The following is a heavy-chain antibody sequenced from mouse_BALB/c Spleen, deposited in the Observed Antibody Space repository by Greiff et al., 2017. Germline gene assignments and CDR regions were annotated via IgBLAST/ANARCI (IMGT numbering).Heavy chain of an antibody. D-gene: IGHD1-2*01. CDR1: GFSLTSYG. V-gene: IGHV2-9*02. CDR3: ARGHYGYDAMDY. J-gene: IGHJ4*01. CDR2: IWDGGST. Sequence: VMLVESGPGLVAPSQSLSITCTVSGFSLTSYGVHWVRQPPGKGLEWLGVIWDGGSTNYNSALMSRLRNSKDNSKSQVFLKMNSLQTDDTAMYYGARGHYGYDAMDYWGQGTSVTVSS.